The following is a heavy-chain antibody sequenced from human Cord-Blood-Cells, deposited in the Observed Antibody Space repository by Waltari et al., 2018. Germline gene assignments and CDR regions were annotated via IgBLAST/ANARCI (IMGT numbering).Heavy chain of an antibody. CDR3: ARPYGSGSYYAFDI. V-gene: IGHV4-39*01. CDR2: IYYSGST. CDR1: GGSISSSSYY. D-gene: IGHD3-10*01. J-gene: IGHJ3*02. Sequence: QLQLQESGPGLVKPSETLSLTCTVSGGSISSSSYYWGWIRQPPGKGLEWIGSIYYSGSTYYSPSLKSRVTISVDTSKNQFSLKLSSVTAADTAVYYCARPYGSGSYYAFDIWGQGTMVTVSS.